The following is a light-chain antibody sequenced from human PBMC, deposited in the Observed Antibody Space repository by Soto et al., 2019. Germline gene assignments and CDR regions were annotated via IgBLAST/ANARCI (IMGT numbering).Light chain of an antibody. CDR2: EVI. Sequence: QSALTQPPSASGSPGQSVTISCTGTSSDVGSCKYVSWYQQHPGKAPKLIIYEVIKRPSGVPDRFSGSKSGNTASLTVSGLQAEDESDYYCISYADSNNLEVVCGGGTKHTGL. CDR1: SSDVGSCKY. CDR3: ISYADSNNLEVV. J-gene: IGLJ2*01. V-gene: IGLV2-8*01.